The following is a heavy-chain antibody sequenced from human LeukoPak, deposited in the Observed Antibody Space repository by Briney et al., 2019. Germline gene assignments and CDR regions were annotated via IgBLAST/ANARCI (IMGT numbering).Heavy chain of an antibody. J-gene: IGHJ6*02. CDR1: GFTFSNYA. V-gene: IGHV3-23*01. CDR3: AKSPIVGAIVYGMDV. CDR2: ISSSDDTA. D-gene: IGHD1-26*01. Sequence: GGSLRLSCAASGFTFSNYAMSWVRQAPGKGLEWVSTISSSDDTADYADSVKGRFTISRDNSKNTLYLQMNSLRAEDTAVYYCAKSPIVGAIVYGMDVWGQGTTVTVSS.